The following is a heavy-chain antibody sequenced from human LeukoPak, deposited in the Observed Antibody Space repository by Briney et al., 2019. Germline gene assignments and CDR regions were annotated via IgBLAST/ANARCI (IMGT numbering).Heavy chain of an antibody. V-gene: IGHV3-23*01. Sequence: PGGSLRLSCAASGFTFSSYAMNWVRQAPGKGLEWVSGTGSTGVSTFYADSVKGRFTVSRDNSKNTLSLHMNSLRAEDTAVYYCAKDPGVVPAHYFDYWGQGTLVTVSS. CDR2: TGSTGVST. CDR1: GFTFSSYA. CDR3: AKDPGVVPAHYFDY. D-gene: IGHD2-2*01. J-gene: IGHJ4*02.